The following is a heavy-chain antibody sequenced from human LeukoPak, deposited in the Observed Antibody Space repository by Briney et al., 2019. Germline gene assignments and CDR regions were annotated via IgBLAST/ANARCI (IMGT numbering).Heavy chain of an antibody. CDR1: GYIITSYW. V-gene: IGHV5-51*01. CDR3: ASGLLGYYFDY. CDR2: IYPGDSDT. Sequence: ESLKISCKGSGYIITSYWIGWVGQLAREKLEWLGIIYPGDSDTRYSPSFQGQVTISADKSISTAYLQWSSLKASDTGIYYCASGLLGYYFDYWGQGTLVTVSS. J-gene: IGHJ4*02.